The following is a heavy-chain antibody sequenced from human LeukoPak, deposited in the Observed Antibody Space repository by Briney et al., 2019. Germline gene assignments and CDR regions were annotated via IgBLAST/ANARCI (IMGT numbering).Heavy chain of an antibody. V-gene: IGHV4-61*01. CDR2: IYYSGST. D-gene: IGHD3-3*01. J-gene: IGHJ4*02. CDR1: GGSISSGSYY. Sequence: PSQTLSLTCTVSGGSISSGSYYWSWIRQPPGKGLEWIGYIYYSGSTNYNPSLKSRVTISVDTSKNQFSLKLSSVTAADTAVYYCASFKRGYDFWSGYQFDYWGQGTLVTDSS. CDR3: ASFKRGYDFWSGYQFDY.